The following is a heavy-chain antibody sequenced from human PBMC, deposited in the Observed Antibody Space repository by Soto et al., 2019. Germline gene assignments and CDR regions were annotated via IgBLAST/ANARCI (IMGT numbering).Heavy chain of an antibody. Sequence: GRSLRLSCAASGFTFSSYAMSWVRQAPGKGLEWVSAISGSGGSTYYADSVKGRFTISRDNSKNTLYLQMNSLRAEDTAVYYCAKDLMVSPVTYFPKVLFDYWGQGTLVTVSS. CDR1: GFTFSSYA. J-gene: IGHJ4*02. D-gene: IGHD2-8*01. V-gene: IGHV3-23*01. CDR3: AKDLMVSPVTYFPKVLFDY. CDR2: ISGSGGST.